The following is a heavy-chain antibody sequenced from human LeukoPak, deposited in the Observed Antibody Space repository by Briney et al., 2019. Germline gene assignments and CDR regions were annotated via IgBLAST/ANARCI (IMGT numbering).Heavy chain of an antibody. D-gene: IGHD5-18*01. J-gene: IGHJ4*02. CDR3: AGGYSYGYWQGYYFDY. V-gene: IGHV1-2*02. CDR1: GYTFTGYY. CDR2: INPNSGGT. Sequence: GASVKVSCKASGYTFTGYYMHWVRQAPGQGLEWMGWINPNSGGTNYAQKFQGRVTMTRDTSISTAYMELSRLRSDDTAVYYCAGGYSYGYWQGYYFDYWGQGTLVTVSS.